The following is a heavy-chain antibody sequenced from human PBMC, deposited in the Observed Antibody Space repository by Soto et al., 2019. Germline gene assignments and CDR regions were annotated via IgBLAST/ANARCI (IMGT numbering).Heavy chain of an antibody. V-gene: IGHV1-58*01. CDR3: AAPIPGIAVAAYYYYYGTDV. Sequence: SVKVSCKASGFTVTSSAVQWVRQARGQRLEWIGWIAVGSGNTNYAQKFQERVTITRDMSTSTAYMELSSLRSEDTAVYYCAAPIPGIAVAAYYYYYGTDVWGKGTTVTVSS. CDR1: GFTVTSSA. CDR2: IAVGSGNT. J-gene: IGHJ6*04. D-gene: IGHD6-19*01.